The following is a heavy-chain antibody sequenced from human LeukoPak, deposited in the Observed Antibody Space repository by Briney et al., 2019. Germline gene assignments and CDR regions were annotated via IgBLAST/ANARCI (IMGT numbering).Heavy chain of an antibody. CDR2: LYYGENS. CDR3: ARQLPTAAADTRGYFDY. J-gene: IGHJ4*02. D-gene: IGHD6-25*01. Sequence: SETLSLTCTVSGGSISFISSSTYYWGWIRQAPGKGLEWIGSLYYGENSHYNPSLKSRATLSVDTSNNQFSLKLTSLTAAGAAVYFCARQLPTAAADTRGYFDYWGQGTVVTVSS. CDR1: GGSISFISSSTYY. V-gene: IGHV4-39*01.